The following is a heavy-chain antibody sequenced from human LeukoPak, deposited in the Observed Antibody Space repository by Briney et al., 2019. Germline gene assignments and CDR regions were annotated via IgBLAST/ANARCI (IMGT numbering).Heavy chain of an antibody. V-gene: IGHV1-8*01. CDR3: ARTRGAAGTRRLGY. Sequence: GASVKVSCRASGYTFTSYDINWVRQATGQGLEWMGWMNPNSGNTGYAQKFQGRVTMTRNTSISTAYMELSSLRSEDTAVYYCARTRGAAGTRRLGYWGQGTLVTVSS. CDR2: MNPNSGNT. J-gene: IGHJ4*02. CDR1: GYTFTSYD. D-gene: IGHD6-13*01.